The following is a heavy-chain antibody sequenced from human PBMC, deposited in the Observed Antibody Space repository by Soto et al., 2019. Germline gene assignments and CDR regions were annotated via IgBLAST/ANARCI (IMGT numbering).Heavy chain of an antibody. CDR3: ARDSGHYDILTGYYDYYYGMDV. V-gene: IGHV1-18*01. CDR1: GYTFTSYG. D-gene: IGHD3-9*01. Sequence: ASVKVSCKASGYTFTSYGISWVRQAPGQGXEWMGWISAYNGNTNYAQKLQGRVTMTTDTSTSTAYMELRSLRSDDTAVYYCARDSGHYDILTGYYDYYYGMDVWGQGTTVTVSS. J-gene: IGHJ6*02. CDR2: ISAYNGNT.